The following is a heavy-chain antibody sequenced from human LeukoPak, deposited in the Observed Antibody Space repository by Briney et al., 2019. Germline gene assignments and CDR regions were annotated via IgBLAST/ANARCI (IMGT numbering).Heavy chain of an antibody. CDR1: AFSISSYY. J-gene: IGHJ4*02. V-gene: IGHV4-59*01. Sequence: SETLSFTCTGSAFSISSYYWSWIRQPPGKGLEWIGYINYSGSTNYNPSLNSRVTISVDTSKNQFSLKLSSVTAADTAVYYCARGHHCSGGSCYWVDYWGQGTLVTVSS. CDR3: ARGHHCSGGSCYWVDY. CDR2: INYSGST. D-gene: IGHD2-15*01.